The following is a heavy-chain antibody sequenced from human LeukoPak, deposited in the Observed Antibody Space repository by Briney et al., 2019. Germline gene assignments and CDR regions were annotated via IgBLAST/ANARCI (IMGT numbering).Heavy chain of an antibody. D-gene: IGHD2-15*01. CDR1: GFTFNNNG. V-gene: IGHV3-30*02. Sequence: PGGSLRLSCAASGFTFNNNGMHWVRQAPGKGLEWVAFIRYDGIYKYYADSVKGRFTIFRDKSKTTLFLQMDSLRAEDTAVYYCAREVLVVAATDFDYWGQGTLVTVSS. J-gene: IGHJ4*02. CDR2: IRYDGIYK. CDR3: AREVLVVAATDFDY.